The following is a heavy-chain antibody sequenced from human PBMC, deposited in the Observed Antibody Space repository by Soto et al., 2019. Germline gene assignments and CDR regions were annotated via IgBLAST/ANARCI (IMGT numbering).Heavy chain of an antibody. J-gene: IGHJ4*02. V-gene: IGHV4-39*07. CDR2: INHSGSS. CDR3: ARDKITGLFDY. CDR1: GGSICSSSYY. Sequence: SETLSLSCTVSGGSICSSSYYWTWIRQPPGTGLEWIGEINHSGSSNYNPSLKSRVTISVDTSKNQFSLKLTSVTAADTAVYYCARDKITGLFDYWGQGTLVTVSS. D-gene: IGHD2-8*02.